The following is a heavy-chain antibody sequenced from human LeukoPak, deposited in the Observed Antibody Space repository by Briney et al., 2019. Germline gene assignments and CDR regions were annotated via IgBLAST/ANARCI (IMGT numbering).Heavy chain of an antibody. Sequence: GASVKVSCRASGYTLTAYYIHWVRRASGQGLEWMGWINPNSGGTNYAQKFQGRVTMTRDTSISTAYMELTRLRSEDTAVYYCAREKDRWSPWRDAFDIWGQGTMVTVSS. CDR3: AREKDRWSPWRDAFDI. CDR1: GYTLTAYY. D-gene: IGHD4-23*01. J-gene: IGHJ3*02. CDR2: INPNSGGT. V-gene: IGHV1-2*02.